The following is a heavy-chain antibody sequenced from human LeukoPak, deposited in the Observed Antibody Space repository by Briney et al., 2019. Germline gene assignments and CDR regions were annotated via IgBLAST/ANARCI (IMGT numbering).Heavy chain of an antibody. V-gene: IGHV1-18*01. D-gene: IGHD6-13*01. CDR1: GYTFTSYG. Sequence: ASVKVSCKAAGYTFTSYGISWVRQAPGQGLEWMGWISAYNGNTNYAQKLQGRVTMTTDTSTSTAYMELRSLRSDDTAVYYCARVGSSWYENWFDPWGQGTLVTVSS. CDR3: ARVGSSWYENWFDP. J-gene: IGHJ5*02. CDR2: ISAYNGNT.